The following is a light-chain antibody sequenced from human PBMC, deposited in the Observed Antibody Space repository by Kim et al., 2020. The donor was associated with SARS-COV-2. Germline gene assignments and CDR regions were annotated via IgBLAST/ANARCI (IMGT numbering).Light chain of an antibody. CDR2: SSS. J-gene: IGKJ5*01. CDR3: QQYNNWPPVIT. Sequence: EIVMTQTPDTLSVSPGERATLSCRASQSVYTNLAWYQQKPGQAPRLFIYSSSSRASGVPGRFSGSGSTTEYTLTISSLQSEDFAGYYCQQYNNWPPVITFGQGTRLEIK. CDR1: QSVYTN. V-gene: IGKV3-15*01.